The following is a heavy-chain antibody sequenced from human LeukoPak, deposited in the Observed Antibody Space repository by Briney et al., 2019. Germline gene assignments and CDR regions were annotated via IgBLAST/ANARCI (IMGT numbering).Heavy chain of an antibody. J-gene: IGHJ4*02. Sequence: GGSLRLSCAASGFTFSNYWMRWVRQVPGKGLVWVSRINDDGSATFYADSVKGRFTISRDNAKNTLFLQMSSLRAEDTAVYFCAREILAPGKTHDYWGQGTLVTVSS. CDR3: AREILAPGKTHDY. CDR1: GFTFSNYW. V-gene: IGHV3-74*01. CDR2: INDDGSAT.